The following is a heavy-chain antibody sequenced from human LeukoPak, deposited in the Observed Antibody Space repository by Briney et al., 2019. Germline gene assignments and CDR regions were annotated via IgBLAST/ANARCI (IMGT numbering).Heavy chain of an antibody. Sequence: SETLSLTCTVSGGSISSYYWSWIRQPAGKGLEWIGRIYTSGSTNYNPSLKSRVTMSVDTSKNQFSLKLSSVTAADTAVYYCARESGHWNWPQYNWFDPWGQGTLVTVSS. CDR1: GGSISSYY. V-gene: IGHV4-4*07. J-gene: IGHJ5*02. CDR3: ARESGHWNWPQYNWFDP. CDR2: IYTSGST. D-gene: IGHD1-7*01.